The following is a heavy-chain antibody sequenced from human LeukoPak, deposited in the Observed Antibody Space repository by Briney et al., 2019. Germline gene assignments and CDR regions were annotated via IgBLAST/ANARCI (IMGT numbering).Heavy chain of an antibody. V-gene: IGHV4-34*01. J-gene: IGHJ4*02. CDR3: ARHPSRVGYDYSNYAADY. D-gene: IGHD4-11*01. CDR2: INHSGST. Sequence: SETLSLTCAVYGGSFSGYYWSWIRQPPGKGLEWIGEINHSGSTNYNPSLKSRVTISVDTSKNQFSLKLSSVTAADTAVYYCARHPSRVGYDYSNYAADYWGQGTLVTVSS. CDR1: GGSFSGYY.